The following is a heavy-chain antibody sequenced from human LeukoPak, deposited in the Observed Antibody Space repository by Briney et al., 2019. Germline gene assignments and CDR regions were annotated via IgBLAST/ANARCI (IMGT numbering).Heavy chain of an antibody. J-gene: IGHJ4*02. D-gene: IGHD3-22*01. V-gene: IGHV4-4*07. Sequence: SETLSLTCTVSGGSISSNSWSWIRQPAGKGLEWIGRIYTSGSTNYNPSLKSRVTMSVDTSKNQFSQKLSSVTAADTAVYCCAREGANFYDSSGTFDNWGRGILVTVSS. CDR3: AREGANFYDSSGTFDN. CDR2: IYTSGST. CDR1: GGSISSNS.